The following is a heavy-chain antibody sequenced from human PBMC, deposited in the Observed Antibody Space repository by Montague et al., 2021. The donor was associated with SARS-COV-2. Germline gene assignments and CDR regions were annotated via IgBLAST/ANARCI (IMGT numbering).Heavy chain of an antibody. V-gene: IGHV6-1*01. J-gene: IGHJ6*02. CDR3: ARGIWFGELLTGYYYYGMDV. CDR1: GDSVSSNSAA. Sequence: CAISGDSVSSNSAAWNWIRQSPSSGFEWLGRTYYRSKWYNDYAVSVKSRITINPDTSKNQFSLQLNSVTPEDTAVYYCARGIWFGELLTGYYYYGMDVWGQGTTVTVSS. D-gene: IGHD3-10*01. CDR2: TYYRSKWYN.